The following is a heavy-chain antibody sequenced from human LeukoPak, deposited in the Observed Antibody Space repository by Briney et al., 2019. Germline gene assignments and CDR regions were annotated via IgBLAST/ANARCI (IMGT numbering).Heavy chain of an antibody. J-gene: IGHJ4*02. CDR2: IWYDGSNK. D-gene: IGHD2-15*01. CDR1: GFTFSSYG. Sequence: GRSLRLSCAASGFTFSSYGMHWVRQAPGKGLEWVAVIWYDGSNKYYADSVKGRFTISRDNSKNTLYLQMNSLRAEDTAVYYCARAGYCSGGSCYGKDYWGQGTLVTVSS. CDR3: ARAGYCSGGSCYGKDY. V-gene: IGHV3-33*01.